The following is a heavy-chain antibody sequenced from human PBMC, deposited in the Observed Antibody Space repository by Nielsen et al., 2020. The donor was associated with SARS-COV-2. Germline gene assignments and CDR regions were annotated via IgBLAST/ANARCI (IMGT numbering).Heavy chain of an antibody. CDR2: ISWNSGSI. V-gene: IGHV3-9*01. D-gene: IGHD6-6*01. CDR3: RSSSPDYGMDV. CDR1: GFPFDNYA. Sequence: SLKISCAASGFPFDNYAMHWVRQAPGKGLEWVSGISWNSGSIGYADSVKGRFTISRDNAKNSLYLQMNSLRAEDTALYYCRSSSPDYGMDVWGQGTTVTVSS. J-gene: IGHJ6*02.